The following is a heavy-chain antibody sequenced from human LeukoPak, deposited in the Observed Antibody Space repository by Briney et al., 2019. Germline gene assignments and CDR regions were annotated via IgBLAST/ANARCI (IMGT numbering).Heavy chain of an antibody. V-gene: IGHV4-34*01. CDR2: INHSGST. J-gene: IGHJ3*02. CDR3: ARDRGSSSVGAFDI. Sequence: SETLSLTCAVYGGSFSGYYWSWIRQPPGKGLEWIGEINHSGSTNYNPSLKSRVTISVDTSKNQFSLKLSSVTAADTAVYYCARDRGSSSVGAFDIWGQGTMVTVSS. CDR1: GGSFSGYY. D-gene: IGHD6-6*01.